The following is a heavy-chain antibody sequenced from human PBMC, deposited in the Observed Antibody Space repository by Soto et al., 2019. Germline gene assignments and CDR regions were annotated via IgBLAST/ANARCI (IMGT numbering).Heavy chain of an antibody. Sequence: PGGSLRLSCVLSGVSLTDVWMNWVRQAPGKGLEWVGRIRSKSDGGTTDFAAPVKGRFTISRDDSKNTLYLQMSSLRSEDTGVYYCSHGYEQYFNSWGQGTLVTVSS. CDR3: SHGYEQYFNS. J-gene: IGHJ4*02. CDR2: IRSKSDGGTT. D-gene: IGHD2-2*03. V-gene: IGHV3-15*07. CDR1: GVSLTDVW.